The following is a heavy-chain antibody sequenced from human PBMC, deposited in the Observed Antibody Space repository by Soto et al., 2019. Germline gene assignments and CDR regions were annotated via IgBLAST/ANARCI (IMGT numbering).Heavy chain of an antibody. CDR3: AKVRIRIAAAANWFDP. CDR1: GFTFSSYA. J-gene: IGHJ5*02. Sequence: GGSLRLSCAASGFTFSSYAMSWVRQAPGKGLEWVSAISGSGGSTYYADSVKGRFTISRDNSKNTLYLQMNSLRAEDTAVYYCAKVRIRIAAAANWFDPWGQGTLVTVSS. CDR2: ISGSGGST. V-gene: IGHV3-23*01. D-gene: IGHD6-13*01.